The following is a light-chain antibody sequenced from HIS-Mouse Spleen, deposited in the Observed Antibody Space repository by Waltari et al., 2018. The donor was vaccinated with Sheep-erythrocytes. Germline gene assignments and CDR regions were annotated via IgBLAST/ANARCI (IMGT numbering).Light chain of an antibody. V-gene: IGLV1-40*01. CDR3: QSYDSSLSGSV. CDR1: SSIIGAGYD. CDR2: GNS. J-gene: IGLJ2*01. Sequence: QSVLTQPPSVSGAPGQRVTISCTGSSSIIGAGYDVHWYQQLPGTAPKLLISGNSNRPSGVPDRFSGSKSGTSASLAITGLQAEDEADYYCQSYDSSLSGSVFGGGTKLTVL.